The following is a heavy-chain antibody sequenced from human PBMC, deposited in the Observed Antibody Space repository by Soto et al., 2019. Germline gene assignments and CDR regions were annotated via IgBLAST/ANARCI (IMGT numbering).Heavy chain of an antibody. V-gene: IGHV4-31*03. CDR3: ARDGTSGSYTSVFDC. D-gene: IGHD1-26*01. CDR1: GGSISSGGYY. J-gene: IGHJ4*02. CDR2: IYYSGST. Sequence: QVQLQESGPGLVQPSQTLSLTCTVSGGSISSGGYYWSWIRQHPGKGLEWIGYIYYSGSTYYNPSLKSRVTISVDTSKNQFSLKLSSVTAEDTAVYFSARDGTSGSYTSVFDCWCQGTLVTVSS.